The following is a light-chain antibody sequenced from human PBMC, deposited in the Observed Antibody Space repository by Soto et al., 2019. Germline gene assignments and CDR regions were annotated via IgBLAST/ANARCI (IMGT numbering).Light chain of an antibody. CDR3: QQRSSWIT. J-gene: IGKJ5*01. V-gene: IGKV3-11*01. Sequence: EIVLTQSPGTLSLSPGERATLSCRASQSISDYLAWYQQKPGQAPRLLIYDASNTATGIPARFSGSGSGTDFSLTISSLEPEDYAVYYCQQRSSWITFGQGTRLEIK. CDR2: DAS. CDR1: QSISDY.